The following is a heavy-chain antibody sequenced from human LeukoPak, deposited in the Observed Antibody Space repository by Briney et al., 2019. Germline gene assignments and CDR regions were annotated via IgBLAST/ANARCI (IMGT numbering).Heavy chain of an antibody. CDR2: IRSKAYGGTT. CDR3: TSSDDFWSGYYQGNYFDY. CDR1: GFTFGDYA. V-gene: IGHV3-49*04. J-gene: IGHJ4*02. D-gene: IGHD3-3*01. Sequence: GGSLRLSCTASGFTFGDYAMSWVRQAPGKGLEWVGFIRSKAYGGTTEYAASVKGRFTISRDDSKSIAYLQMNSLKTEDTAVYYCTSSDDFWSGYYQGNYFDYWGQGTPVTVSS.